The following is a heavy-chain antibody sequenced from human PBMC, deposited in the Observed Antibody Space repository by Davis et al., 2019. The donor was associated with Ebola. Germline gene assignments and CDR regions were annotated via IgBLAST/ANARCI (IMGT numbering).Heavy chain of an antibody. J-gene: IGHJ6*02. CDR1: IYTFTSYY. Sequence: SVTVSRMASIYTFTSYYMHWERQAPGQGLEWMGWINPNSGGTNYAQKFQGWVTMTRDTSISTAYMELSRLRSDDTAVYYCARDHRSSSEVGYYYYGMDVWGQGTTVTVSS. V-gene: IGHV1-2*04. CDR2: INPNSGGT. CDR3: ARDHRSSSEVGYYYYGMDV. D-gene: IGHD6-6*01.